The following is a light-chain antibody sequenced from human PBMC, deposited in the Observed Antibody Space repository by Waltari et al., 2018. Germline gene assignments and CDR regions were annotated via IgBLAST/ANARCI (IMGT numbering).Light chain of an antibody. V-gene: IGKV1-33*01. CDR3: QQYDNYLFVT. J-gene: IGKJ4*01. Sequence: IQMTQSPSSLSASVGDRVTITCQASQDIVNFLNWYQQKPGEVPKLLIYGASTLTTGVPSRFSGSGSGTDFTFTITNLQPEDVATYYCQQYDNYLFVTFGGGTKLAIK. CDR2: GAS. CDR1: QDIVNF.